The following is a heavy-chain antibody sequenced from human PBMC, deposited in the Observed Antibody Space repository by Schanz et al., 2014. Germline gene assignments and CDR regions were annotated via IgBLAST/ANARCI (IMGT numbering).Heavy chain of an antibody. CDR1: GFTFSNSP. D-gene: IGHD2-2*02. CDR2: ISYDGSIT. Sequence: QVQLVESGGGVVQPGRSLRLSCAASGFTFSNSPLHWVRQAPGKGLDWVAVISYDGSITYYADSVKDRFTISRDNSKNTLSLQLNSLRADDTAVYYCAKHLYQYNYYGMDVWGQGTTVTVSS. CDR3: AKHLYQYNYYGMDV. J-gene: IGHJ6*02. V-gene: IGHV3-30*04.